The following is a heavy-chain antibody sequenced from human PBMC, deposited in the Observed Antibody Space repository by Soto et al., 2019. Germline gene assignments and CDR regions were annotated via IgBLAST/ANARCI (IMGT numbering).Heavy chain of an antibody. Sequence: VEPLKISCTVSVYSFAGYWITWVRQKPGKGLEWMGRIDPSDSQTYYSPSFRGHVTISATKSITTVFLQWSSLRASDTAMYYCSRQIYDSDTGPNFQYYFDSWGQGTPVTVSS. V-gene: IGHV5-10-1*01. J-gene: IGHJ4*02. CDR1: VYSFAGYW. D-gene: IGHD3-22*01. CDR2: IDPSDSQT. CDR3: SRQIYDSDTGPNFQYYFDS.